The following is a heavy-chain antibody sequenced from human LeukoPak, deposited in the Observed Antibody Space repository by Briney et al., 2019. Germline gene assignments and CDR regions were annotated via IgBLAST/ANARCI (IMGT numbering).Heavy chain of an antibody. CDR1: GFTLSSYS. Sequence: GGSLRLSCAASGFTLSSYSMNWVRQAPGKGLEWVSSISSSSSYIYYADSVKGRFTISRDNAKNSLYLQMNSLRAEDTAVYYCARDLVGPSGSYTDAFDIWGQGTMVTVSS. V-gene: IGHV3-21*01. D-gene: IGHD1-26*01. CDR2: ISSSSSYI. J-gene: IGHJ3*02. CDR3: ARDLVGPSGSYTDAFDI.